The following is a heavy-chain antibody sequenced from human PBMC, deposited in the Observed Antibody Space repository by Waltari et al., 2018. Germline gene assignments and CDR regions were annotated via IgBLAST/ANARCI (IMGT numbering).Heavy chain of an antibody. CDR2: VQRSGRT. Sequence: QLQLQESGPGLVTPSGTLSLTCAVSGDSMSSTVWWSWVRQSPGKGLEWIGQVQRSGRTNYNPSFASRVTVSVDTSTSQFSLKMTSATAADTAVYFCARDRGRGIYLDSWGQGTLVTVSP. D-gene: IGHD2-15*01. CDR1: GDSMSSTVW. V-gene: IGHV4-4*02. CDR3: ARDRGRGIYLDS. J-gene: IGHJ4*02.